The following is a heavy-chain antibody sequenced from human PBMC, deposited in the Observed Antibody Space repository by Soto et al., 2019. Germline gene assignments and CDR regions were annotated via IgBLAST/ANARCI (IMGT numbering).Heavy chain of an antibody. CDR3: ARDDIAAAAY. V-gene: IGHV1-18*04. Sequence: VASVKVSCKASGYIFTNDGISWVRQAPGQGLEWMGWISAYNGNTNYALKLQGRVTMTTNTSTSTAYMELRSLRYDDTAVYYCARDDIAAAAYWGQGTPVNVSS. D-gene: IGHD6-13*01. CDR2: ISAYNGNT. J-gene: IGHJ4*02. CDR1: GYIFTNDG.